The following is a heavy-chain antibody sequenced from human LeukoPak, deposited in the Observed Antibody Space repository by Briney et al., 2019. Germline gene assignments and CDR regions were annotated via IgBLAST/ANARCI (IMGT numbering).Heavy chain of an antibody. D-gene: IGHD1-14*01. V-gene: IGHV3-74*01. CDR3: ARVEAAGTKRLWHL. CDR1: GFTFSPYR. J-gene: IGHJ4*02. Sequence: GGSLRLSCSPCGFTFSPYRIHWLRQAPGKGLVWVSRINVEGSSTFYADSVKGRFTISRDNAKKTLYLQMNRLRAEDTAVYFLARVEAAGTKRLWHLWRQGTLVTVSS. CDR2: INVEGSST.